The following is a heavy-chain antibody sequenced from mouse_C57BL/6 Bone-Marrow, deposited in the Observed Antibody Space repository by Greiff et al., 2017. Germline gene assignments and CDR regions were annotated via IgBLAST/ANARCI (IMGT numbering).Heavy chain of an antibody. V-gene: IGHV1-64*01. CDR1: GYTFTSYW. CDR3: TRWSRRWFAYGY. J-gene: IGHJ4*01. D-gene: IGHD1-1*02. Sequence: QVQLQQPGAELARPGASVKMSCKASGYTFTSYWMHWVKQRPGQGLEWIGMIHPNSGGTNYNEKFKGKATLTADKSSSTAYMQLSSLTSEDSAVYYCTRWSRRWFAYGYWGQGTTVTVAS. CDR2: IHPNSGGT.